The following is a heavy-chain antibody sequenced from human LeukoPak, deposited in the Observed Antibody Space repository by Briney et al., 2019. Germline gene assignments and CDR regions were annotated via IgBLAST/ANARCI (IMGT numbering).Heavy chain of an antibody. CDR3: ATDRGGSPFDY. CDR2: IWNDGSKE. D-gene: IGHD3-3*01. V-gene: IGHV3-33*01. Sequence: GRSLRLSCAASGFTLSMYAMHWVRQAPGKGLEWVAVIWNDGSKEKYADSVKGRFTISRDNSKNILYLQMNSLRAEDTAMYYCATDRGGSPFDYWGQGTLVTVSS. J-gene: IGHJ4*02. CDR1: GFTLSMYA.